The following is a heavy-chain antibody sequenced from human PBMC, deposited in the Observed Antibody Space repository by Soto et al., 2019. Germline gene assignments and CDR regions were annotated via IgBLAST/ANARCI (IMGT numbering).Heavy chain of an antibody. V-gene: IGHV4-59*01. J-gene: IGHJ4*01. Sequence: SETRSLSCTVSGVSISSSYWSWLRQSPGTGLEWIGYIYYTGTTNYNPSLKRRVTISLDTAKNQFSLNVNSLTTADTAVYFCAIGRNRYSSPGAGGDVHDFSAQRTLDPGSS. D-gene: IGHD2-15*01. CDR1: GVSISSSY. CDR3: AIGRNRYSSPGAGGDVHDF. CDR2: IYYTGTT.